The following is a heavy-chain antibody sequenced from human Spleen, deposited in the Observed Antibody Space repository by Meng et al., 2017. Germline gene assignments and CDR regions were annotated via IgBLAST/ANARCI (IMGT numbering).Heavy chain of an antibody. V-gene: IGHV4-4*02. CDR1: GGSISSSNW. D-gene: IGHD6-19*01. CDR3: AGGSFSSGWGI. CDR2: MSHSGST. J-gene: IGHJ4*02. Sequence: QVQLQESGQGLVKPSGTLSLTCAVSGGSISSSNWWTWVRQPPGKGLDWIGEMSHSGSTNYNPSLKSRVTISLDESKNQFSLKLNSVTAADTAIYYCAGGSFSSGWGIWGQGTLVTVSS.